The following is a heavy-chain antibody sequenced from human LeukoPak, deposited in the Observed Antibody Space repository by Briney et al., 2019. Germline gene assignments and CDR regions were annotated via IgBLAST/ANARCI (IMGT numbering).Heavy chain of an antibody. CDR3: TRTRGCSSTSCYADY. D-gene: IGHD2-2*01. CDR2: ISGSGDST. Sequence: GGSLRLSCEASGFTFSNCAMTWVRQAPGKGLEWVSGISGSGDSTYYADSVKGRFTISRDNSKNTLYLQMNSLRAEDTAVYSCTRTRGCSSTSCYADYWGQGTLVTVSS. CDR1: GFTFSNCA. V-gene: IGHV3-23*01. J-gene: IGHJ4*02.